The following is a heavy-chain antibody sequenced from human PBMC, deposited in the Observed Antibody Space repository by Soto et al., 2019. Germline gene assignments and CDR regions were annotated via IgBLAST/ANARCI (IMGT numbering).Heavy chain of an antibody. CDR1: GGSISSGGSY. CDR2: IYYSGST. D-gene: IGHD3-10*01. CDR3: ARAVTP. Sequence: QVQLQESGPGLVKPSQTLSLTCTVSGGSISSGGSYWSWIRQHPGKGLEWIGYIYYSGSTYYKPSLNSRVTISVDTAKNQFSLKPSSVTASDPAVYYSARAVTPWGQGTLGTVSS. V-gene: IGHV4-31*03. J-gene: IGHJ5*02.